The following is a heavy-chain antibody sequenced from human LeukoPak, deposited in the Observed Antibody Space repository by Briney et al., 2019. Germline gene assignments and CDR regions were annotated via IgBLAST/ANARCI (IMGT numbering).Heavy chain of an antibody. CDR1: GFTFSTYS. V-gene: IGHV3-21*01. J-gene: IGHJ4*02. Sequence: GGSLRLSCAASGFTFSTYSMNWVRQAPGKGLEWVSSISSSSSYRYYADSVKGRFTISRDSAKNSLYLQMNSLRAEDTAVYYCAKGIVGATRGFDYWGQGTLVTVSS. D-gene: IGHD1-26*01. CDR2: ISSSSSYR. CDR3: AKGIVGATRGFDY.